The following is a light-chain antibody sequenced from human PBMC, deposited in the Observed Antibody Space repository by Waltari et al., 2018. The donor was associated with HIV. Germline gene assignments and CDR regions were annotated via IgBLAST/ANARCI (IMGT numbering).Light chain of an antibody. Sequence: DIVLTQSPGTLSFSLGECATLSCRASQNGNRNVLAWYQHKPGQAPRILIYDASTRATGMPDKFSGSGSGSDVTLTISRLEPEDVAVYYCQQYAGFPLTFGGGTKVDIK. CDR1: QNGNRNV. CDR3: QQYAGFPLT. V-gene: IGKV3-20*01. J-gene: IGKJ4*01. CDR2: DAS.